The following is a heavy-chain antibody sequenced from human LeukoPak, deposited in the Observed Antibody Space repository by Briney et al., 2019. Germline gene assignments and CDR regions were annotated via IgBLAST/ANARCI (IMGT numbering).Heavy chain of an antibody. CDR1: GGTYSSYA. D-gene: IGHD6-13*01. Sequence: GSSVKVSCKASGGTYSSYANRWVRQAPGQGLEWMGGNIPICGTANYAQKFQGRVTITADESTSTAYMELRSLRAEDTAVYYCARGRPTTSIAAAGVNWFDPWGQGRLVTVSS. V-gene: IGHV1-69*01. CDR2: NIPICGTA. CDR3: ARGRPTTSIAAAGVNWFDP. J-gene: IGHJ5*02.